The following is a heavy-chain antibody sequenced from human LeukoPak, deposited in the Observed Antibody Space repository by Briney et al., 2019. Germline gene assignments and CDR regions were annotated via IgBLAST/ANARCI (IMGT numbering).Heavy chain of an antibody. CDR2: IWYDGSKR. V-gene: IGHV3-33*01. Sequence: GGSLRLSCAASGFTFSSHGMHWVRQAPGKGLEWVAVIWYDGSKRYYADSVKGRFTISRDDSKNTLYLLMNSLRDEDTAVYYCARDPASSFDYWGQGTLVTVSS. J-gene: IGHJ4*02. CDR1: GFTFSSHG. D-gene: IGHD2-15*01. CDR3: ARDPASSFDY.